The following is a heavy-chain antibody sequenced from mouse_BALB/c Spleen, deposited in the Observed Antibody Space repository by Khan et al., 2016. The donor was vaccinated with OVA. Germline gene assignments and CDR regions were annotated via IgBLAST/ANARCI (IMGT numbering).Heavy chain of an antibody. CDR2: INPTSGYT. J-gene: IGHJ2*01. CDR3: TRDRIDY. CDR1: GFTFTTYW. Sequence: QVQLKESGAELAKPGASVKMSCKASGFTFTTYWMHWVQQRPGQGLEWIGNINPTSGYTYYNERFKDKATWSVYKTSSRAYMQLSSLTSDDSAVYYCTRDRIDYWGQGTTLTVSS. V-gene: IGHV1-7*01.